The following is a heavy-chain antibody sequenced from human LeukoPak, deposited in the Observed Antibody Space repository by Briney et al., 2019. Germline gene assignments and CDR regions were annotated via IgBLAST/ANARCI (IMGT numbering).Heavy chain of an antibody. D-gene: IGHD6-6*01. V-gene: IGHV1-18*01. Sequence: ASVKVSCKASTYTFTGYYMHWVRQAPGRGLEWMGWINTYSANTNYAQEFQDRVIMTTDTSTSTAYMELRSLRSDDTAVYYCAREGGIARPPYLYYYIDVWGKGTTVTVSS. CDR3: AREGGIARPPYLYYYIDV. CDR2: INTYSANT. J-gene: IGHJ6*03. CDR1: TYTFTGYY.